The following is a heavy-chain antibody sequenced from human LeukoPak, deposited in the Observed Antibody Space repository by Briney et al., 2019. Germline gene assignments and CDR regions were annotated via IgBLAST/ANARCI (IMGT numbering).Heavy chain of an antibody. V-gene: IGHV6-1*01. CDR3: ARGAVGQHRSKGDAFDI. Sequence: SQTLSLTCAISGDSVSSNSAAWSWIRQSPSRGLEWLGRTYYRSNLYNDYAVFVKSRITINPDTSKNQFFLQLNSLTPEDTAVYYCARGAVGQHRSKGDAFDIWGQGTMVTVSS. CDR2: TYYRSNLYN. CDR1: GDSVSSNSAA. D-gene: IGHD1-1*01. J-gene: IGHJ3*02.